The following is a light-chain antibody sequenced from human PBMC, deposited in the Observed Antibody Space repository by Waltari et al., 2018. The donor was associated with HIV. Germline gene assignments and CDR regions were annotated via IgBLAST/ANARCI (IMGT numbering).Light chain of an antibody. CDR2: GAY. J-gene: IGKJ3*01. CDR1: QNINTF. CDR3: LQTYNAPLT. V-gene: IGKV1-39*01. Sequence: DIQMTQSPSSLSASAGVRVTFTCRASQNINTFLNWFQQKPGKAPKLLIYGAYTLQRGVPSRFSGRGSGTDFILTISSLQPEDFATYYCLQTYNAPLTFGPGTKVDV.